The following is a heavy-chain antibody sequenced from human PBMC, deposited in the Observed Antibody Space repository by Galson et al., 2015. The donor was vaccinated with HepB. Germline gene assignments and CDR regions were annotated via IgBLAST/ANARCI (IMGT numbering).Heavy chain of an antibody. CDR1: GYTFTGYY. Sequence: SVKVSCKASGYTFTGYYMHWVRQAPGQGLEWMGWINPNSGGTNYAQKFQGRVTMTRDTSISTAYMELSRLRSDDTAVYYCARGKPNDIVVVPAALIQLSGEDYWGQGTLVTVSS. J-gene: IGHJ4*02. D-gene: IGHD2-2*01. V-gene: IGHV1-2*02. CDR2: INPNSGGT. CDR3: ARGKPNDIVVVPAALIQLSGEDY.